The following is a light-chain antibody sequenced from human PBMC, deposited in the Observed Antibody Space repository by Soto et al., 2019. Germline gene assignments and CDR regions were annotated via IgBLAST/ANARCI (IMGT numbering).Light chain of an antibody. V-gene: IGLV2-8*01. CDR3: SSYATSNNL. J-gene: IGLJ2*01. CDR2: EVS. CDR1: SSDVGGYNY. Sequence: QSALTQPPSASGSPGQSVTISCTGTSSDVGGYNYVSWYQHHPGKAPKLMIYEVSKRPSGVPDRFSGSKSGNTASLTVSGLQAEDGADYYCSSYATSNNLFGGGTKVTVL.